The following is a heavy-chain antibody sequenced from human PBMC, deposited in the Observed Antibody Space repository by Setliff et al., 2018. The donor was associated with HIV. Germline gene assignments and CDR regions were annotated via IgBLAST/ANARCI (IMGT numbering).Heavy chain of an antibody. CDR3: ASRVYYYDSSGYLREEGFDP. CDR2: IYYSGST. V-gene: IGHV4-39*01. CDR1: GGSISNSRYY. D-gene: IGHD3-22*01. J-gene: IGHJ5*02. Sequence: SETLSLTCTVSGGSISNSRYYWSWIRQPPGRGLEWIGSIYYSGSTYYNPSLKSRVTISVDTSKNQFSLKLSSVTAADAAVYYCASRVYYYDSSGYLREEGFDPWGQGTLVTVS.